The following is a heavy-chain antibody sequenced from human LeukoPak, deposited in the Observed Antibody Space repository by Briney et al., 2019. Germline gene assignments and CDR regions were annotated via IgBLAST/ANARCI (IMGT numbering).Heavy chain of an antibody. CDR1: GGSISSGDYY. V-gene: IGHV4-30-4*01. CDR3: ARHVGGYSSIDY. D-gene: IGHD4-11*01. Sequence: YPSQTLSLTCTVSGGSISSGDYYWSWIRQPPGKGLEWIGYIYYSGSTYYNPSLKSRVTISVDTSKNQFSLKLSSVTAADTAVYYCARHVGGYSSIDYWGQGTLVTVSS. J-gene: IGHJ4*02. CDR2: IYYSGST.